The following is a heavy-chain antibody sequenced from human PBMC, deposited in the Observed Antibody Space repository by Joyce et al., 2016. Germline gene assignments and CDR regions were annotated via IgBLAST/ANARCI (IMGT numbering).Heavy chain of an antibody. V-gene: IGHV4-39*07. CDR1: GGSISSSTYY. CDR2: VYYSGST. Sequence: QLQLQESGPGLVKPSETLSLSCTVSGGSISSSTYYWGWIRQPPRKGREWIGSVYYSGSTYYNPPIKSRVTISVDTSKNQFSLKLTSVTAADTAVYYCARSFFDCSGGSCFSGEWFDPWGQGTLVTVSS. J-gene: IGHJ5*02. CDR3: ARSFFDCSGGSCFSGEWFDP. D-gene: IGHD2-15*01.